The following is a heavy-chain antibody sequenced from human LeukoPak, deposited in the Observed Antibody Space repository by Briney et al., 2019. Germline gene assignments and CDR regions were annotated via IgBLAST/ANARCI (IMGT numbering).Heavy chain of an antibody. J-gene: IGHJ4*02. Sequence: GGSLRLSCAASGFTFSNYWMSWVRQAPGKGLEWVANIKQDGSERYYVDSAKGRFTISRDNAKNSLYLQMNSLRAEDTAVYYCARVYYGSGSYYPIHFDYWGQGTLVTVSS. V-gene: IGHV3-7*01. D-gene: IGHD3-10*01. CDR3: ARVYYGSGSYYPIHFDY. CDR1: GFTFSNYW. CDR2: IKQDGSER.